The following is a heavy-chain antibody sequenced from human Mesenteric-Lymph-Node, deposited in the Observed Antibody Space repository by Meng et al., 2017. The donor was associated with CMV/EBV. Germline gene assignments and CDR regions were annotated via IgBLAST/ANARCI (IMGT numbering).Heavy chain of an antibody. V-gene: IGHV5-51*01. CDR3: ARLGKIAGGDY. J-gene: IGHJ4*02. CDR1: GYSFARYW. D-gene: IGHD3-16*01. Sequence: GESLKISCKGSGYSFARYWIGWVRQMPGKGLEWMGVIYPGDSDTRYSPSFQGQVTISADKSINTASLQWSSLKTSDTAIYYCARLGKIAGGDYWGQGTLVTVSS. CDR2: IYPGDSDT.